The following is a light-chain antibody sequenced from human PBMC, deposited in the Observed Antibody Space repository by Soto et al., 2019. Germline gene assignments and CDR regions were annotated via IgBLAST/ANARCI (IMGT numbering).Light chain of an antibody. CDR2: WAS. CDR1: QRVLYSSNNKNY. CDR3: QQDYSTPLT. Sequence: DIVITQSPEFLAVSLGERATINCKSSQRVLYSSNNKNYLAWYQQKPGQPPKLLIYWASTRESGVPDRVSGSGSGTDLPLTISSLQAEDVAVYYCQQDYSTPLTFGGGTKVEIK. J-gene: IGKJ4*01. V-gene: IGKV4-1*01.